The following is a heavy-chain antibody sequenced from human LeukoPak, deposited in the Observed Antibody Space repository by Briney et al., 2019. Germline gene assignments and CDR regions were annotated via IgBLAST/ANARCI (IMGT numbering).Heavy chain of an antibody. CDR3: TRGISSWVFDY. J-gene: IGHJ4*02. D-gene: IGHD6-13*01. CDR2: ISGSGGST. V-gene: IGHV3-23*01. Sequence: GGSLRLSCAASGFTFSSYAMSWVRQAPGKGLEWVSAISGSGGSTYYADSVKGRFTISRDNSKNTLYLQMNSLRAEDTAVYYCTRGISSWVFDYWGQGTLVTVSS. CDR1: GFTFSSYA.